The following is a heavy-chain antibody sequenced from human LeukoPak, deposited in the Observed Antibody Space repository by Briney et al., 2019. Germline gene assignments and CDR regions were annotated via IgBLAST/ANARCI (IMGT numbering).Heavy chain of an antibody. CDR1: GFTFSSYW. CDR3: ARDVEVAGIRDS. D-gene: IGHD6-19*01. J-gene: IGHJ4*02. Sequence: GGSLRLSCAASGFTFSSYWMSWVRQAPGKGLEWVANIKQDGSEKYYVDSVKGRFTISRDNTDNSLYLQMNNLRADDTALYYCARDVEVAGIRDSWGQGTVVTVSS. CDR2: IKQDGSEK. V-gene: IGHV3-7*01.